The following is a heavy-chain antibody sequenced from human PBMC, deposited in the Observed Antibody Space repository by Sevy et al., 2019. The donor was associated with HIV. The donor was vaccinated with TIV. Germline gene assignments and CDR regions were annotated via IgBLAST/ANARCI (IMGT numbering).Heavy chain of an antibody. J-gene: IGHJ6*02. V-gene: IGHV1-8*02. D-gene: IGHD6-19*01. Sequence: ASVKVSCKASGFTFASYDIYWVRQATGQGLEWMGGMNTNTGNTGFAQKFQGRVTMTRNTSITTAYMELSNLRSEDTAVHYCARVRGWYLRYGMDVWGQGTTVTGSS. CDR2: MNTNTGNT. CDR3: ARVRGWYLRYGMDV. CDR1: GFTFASYD.